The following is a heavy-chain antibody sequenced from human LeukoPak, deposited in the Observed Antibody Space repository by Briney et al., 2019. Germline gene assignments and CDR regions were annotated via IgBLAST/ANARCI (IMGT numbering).Heavy chain of an antibody. D-gene: IGHD3-3*01. J-gene: IGHJ6*02. V-gene: IGHV4-4*02. CDR3: ARVPGGVTIFGVVLRLSLFYYYYGMDV. Sequence: SETLSLTCAVSGGSISSNNWWGWVRQPPGKGLEWIGEIYHSGSPNYNPSLKSRVTISVDKSRNHFSLNLSSVTAADTAVYYCARVPGGVTIFGVVLRLSLFYYYYGMDVWGQGTTVTVSS. CDR1: GGSISSNNW. CDR2: IYHSGSP.